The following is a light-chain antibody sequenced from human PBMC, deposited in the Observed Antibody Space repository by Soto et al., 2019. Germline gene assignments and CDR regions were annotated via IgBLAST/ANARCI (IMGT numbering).Light chain of an antibody. CDR2: EVT. Sequence: QSVLTQPASVSWSLGQSVTMACTGTTSDVGGYNYVSWYQQHPGKAPILMIYEVTNRPSGVSNRFSGSKSGNTASLTISGLQVEDEADYYCGSYTDSITYVFGTGTK. CDR1: TSDVGGYNY. J-gene: IGLJ1*01. CDR3: GSYTDSITYV. V-gene: IGLV2-14*01.